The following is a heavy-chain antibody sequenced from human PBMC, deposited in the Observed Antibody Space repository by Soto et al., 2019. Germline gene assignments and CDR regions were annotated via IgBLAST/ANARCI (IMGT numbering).Heavy chain of an antibody. Sequence: SDTLSLTCAVSGFSFTSNNWLTWVRPPPGQGLEWIGEIYRTGSTNYNPSLKSRVTISLDKSENQFSLKVTSLTAADTAVYYCASRDPGTSVDYWGQGTLVTVS. CDR2: IYRTGST. D-gene: IGHD1-7*01. V-gene: IGHV4-4*02. CDR3: ASRDPGTSVDY. CDR1: GFSFTSNNW. J-gene: IGHJ4*02.